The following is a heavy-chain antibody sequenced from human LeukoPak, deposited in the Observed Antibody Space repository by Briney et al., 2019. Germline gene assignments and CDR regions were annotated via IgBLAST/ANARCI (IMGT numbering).Heavy chain of an antibody. V-gene: IGHV3-48*01. J-gene: IGHJ1*01. D-gene: IGHD3-10*01. CDR2: ISSSSSTI. Sequence: GGSLRLSCAASGSTFSSYSMNWVRQAPGKGLEWASYISSSSSTIYYADSVKGRFTISRDNAKNSLYLQMNSLRAEDTAVYYCAREPTNLWFGELFSTREYFQHWGQGTLVTVSS. CDR1: GSTFSSYS. CDR3: AREPTNLWFGELFSTREYFQH.